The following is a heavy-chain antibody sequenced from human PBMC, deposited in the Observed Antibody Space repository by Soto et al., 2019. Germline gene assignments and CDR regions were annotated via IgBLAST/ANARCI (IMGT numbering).Heavy chain of an antibody. CDR1: GFTFGIHA. CDR2: ISGSGGST. Sequence: GGSMRLSCAASGFTFGIHAMSWVRQAPGKGLEWVSFISGSGGSTYYADSVKGRFTISRDNSKKTLYLQMNSLRGEDTAVYYCGKGSAATNYFYYATDVWGQGTTVTVSS. J-gene: IGHJ6*02. CDR3: GKGSAATNYFYYATDV. D-gene: IGHD2-15*01. V-gene: IGHV3-23*01.